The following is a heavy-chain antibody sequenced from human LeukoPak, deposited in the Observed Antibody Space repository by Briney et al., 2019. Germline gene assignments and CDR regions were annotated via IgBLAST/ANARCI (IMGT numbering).Heavy chain of an antibody. CDR3: ARDGYSSSWYLLFLAPYFDY. V-gene: IGHV1-46*01. CDR2: INPSGGST. CDR1: GYTFTSCY. J-gene: IGHJ4*02. D-gene: IGHD6-13*01. Sequence: ASVKVSCKASGYTFTSCYMHWVRQAPGQGLEWMGIINPSGGSTSYAQKFQGRVTMTRDTSTSTVYMELSSLRSEDTAVYYCARDGYSSSWYLLFLAPYFDYWGQGTLVTVSS.